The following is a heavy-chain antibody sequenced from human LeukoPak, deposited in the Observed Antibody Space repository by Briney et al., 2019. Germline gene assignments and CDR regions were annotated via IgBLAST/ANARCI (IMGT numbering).Heavy chain of an antibody. D-gene: IGHD2-2*01. CDR2: IWNDGSNK. CDR3: ARDYCSSTSCLFDY. J-gene: IGHJ4*02. Sequence: GTSLRLSCVVSGFTLTNYALHWVRQAPGKGLEWVAVIWNDGSNKYYADSVKGRFTISRDNSKNTLYLQMNSLRAEDTAVYYCARDYCSSTSCLFDYWGQGTLVTVSS. V-gene: IGHV3-33*08. CDR1: GFTLTNYA.